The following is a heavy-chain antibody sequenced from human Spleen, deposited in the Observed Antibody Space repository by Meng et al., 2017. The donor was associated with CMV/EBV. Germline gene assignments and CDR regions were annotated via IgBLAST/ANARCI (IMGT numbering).Heavy chain of an antibody. V-gene: IGHV3-30-3*01. J-gene: IGHJ4*02. CDR3: ARDYPIRGLDY. D-gene: IGHD4-17*01. CDR1: EFTFSSYF. Sequence: SCAASEFTFSSYFMHWVRQAPGKGLDWVAVISSDGSNKYYADSVKGRFTISRDNSKNTLYLQMNSLRPEDTAVYYCARDYPIRGLDYWGQGTLVTVSS. CDR2: ISSDGSNK.